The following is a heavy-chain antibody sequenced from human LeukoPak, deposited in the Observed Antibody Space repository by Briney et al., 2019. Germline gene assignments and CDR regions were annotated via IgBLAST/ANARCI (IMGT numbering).Heavy chain of an antibody. CDR3: AKDEGCWELRGSSIDY. CDR1: GFTFSSYG. CDR2: ISYDGSIK. Sequence: GGSLRLSCAVSGFTFSSYGMPWVRQAPGTGLEWGAVISYDGSIKYYAASGTGRFTISNDNSNNTMYLPMNSLRAEDTAVYYCAKDEGCWELRGSSIDYWGQGTLVTVSS. V-gene: IGHV3-30*18. D-gene: IGHD1-26*01. J-gene: IGHJ4*02.